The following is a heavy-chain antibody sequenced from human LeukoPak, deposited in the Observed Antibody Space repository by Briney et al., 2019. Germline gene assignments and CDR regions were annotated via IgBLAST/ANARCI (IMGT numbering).Heavy chain of an antibody. CDR2: ISFDGTNK. D-gene: IGHD3-10*01. V-gene: IGHV3-30-3*01. CDR3: ARDMYDNGWSSFDY. CDR1: GFTFSNYA. J-gene: IGHJ4*02. Sequence: GRSPRLSCAASGFTFSNYAMHWVRQAPGKGLEWVAVISFDGTNKYYANSVQGRFTISRGNSKNTLYLQMNSLRAEDTALYYCARDMYDNGWSSFDYWGQGTLVTVSS.